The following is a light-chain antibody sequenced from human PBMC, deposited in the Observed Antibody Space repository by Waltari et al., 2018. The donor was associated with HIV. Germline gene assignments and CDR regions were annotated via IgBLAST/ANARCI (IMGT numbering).Light chain of an antibody. V-gene: IGLV2-14*01. CDR2: EVT. CDR3: SSYTPTNTVI. J-gene: IGLJ2*01. CDR1: NSDVGGYNY. Sequence: QSALTQPASVSGSPGQSITISCIGTNSDVGGYNYVSWYQQHPGKAPKLLIYEVTNWPSVISNRCSGSKAGNTASLTISGLQAEDEADYYCSSYTPTNTVIFGGGTKLTVL.